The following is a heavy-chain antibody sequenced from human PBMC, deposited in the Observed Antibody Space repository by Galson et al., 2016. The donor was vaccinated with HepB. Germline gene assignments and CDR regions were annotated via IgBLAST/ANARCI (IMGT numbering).Heavy chain of an antibody. Sequence: ISGDSVYNNGAAWVWIRQSPSRGLEWLGRTFYRSTWENHYTGSVRNRITISPDTSRNQFSLHLNSVTPEDTAVYYCARAVMLGRGMDVWGQGTTVTVSS. V-gene: IGHV6-1*01. CDR1: GDSVYNNGAA. D-gene: IGHD3-10*01. J-gene: IGHJ6*02. CDR3: ARAVMLGRGMDV. CDR2: TFYRSTWEN.